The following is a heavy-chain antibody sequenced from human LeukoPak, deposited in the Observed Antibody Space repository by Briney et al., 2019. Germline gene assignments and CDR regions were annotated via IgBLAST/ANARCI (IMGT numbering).Heavy chain of an antibody. D-gene: IGHD1-7*01. J-gene: IGHJ3*01. CDR1: GYSFTDYF. CDR3: ARVHGGRELDAFDF. V-gene: IGHV1-2*02. Sequence: ASVKVSCKASGYSFTDYFIHWVRQAPGQGLEWMGWIKPNSGGTHYVQMFQGRVTMTSDTSISTVYMDLSNLKYDDTAVYYCARVHGGRELDAFDFWGQGTMLTVSS. CDR2: IKPNSGGT.